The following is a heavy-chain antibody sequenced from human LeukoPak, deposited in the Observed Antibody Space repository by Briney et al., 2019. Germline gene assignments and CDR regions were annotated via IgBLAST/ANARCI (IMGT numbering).Heavy chain of an antibody. D-gene: IGHD1-26*01. CDR1: GYTFTGYY. CDR2: INPNSGNT. CDR3: ARGRGSGSRQLVY. V-gene: IGHV1-8*02. Sequence: ASVKVSCKASGYTFTGYYMHWVRQAPGQGLEWMGWINPNSGNTGYAQKFQGRVTLTRNTSISTAYMELSSLRSEDTAVYYCARGRGSGSRQLVYWGQGTLVTVSS. J-gene: IGHJ4*02.